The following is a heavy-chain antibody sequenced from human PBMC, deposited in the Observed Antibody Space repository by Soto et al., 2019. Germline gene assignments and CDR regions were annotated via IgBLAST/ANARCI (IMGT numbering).Heavy chain of an antibody. CDR3: ATAQGSSTSLEIYYYYYYGMDV. D-gene: IGHD2-2*01. Sequence: QVQLVQSGAEVKKPGSSVKVSCKASGGTFGSYAISWVRQAPGQGLEWMGGIIPIPGTANYAQKFQGRVTNAADEPTSTTYMELSSLRSEDTAVYYCATAQGSSTSLEIYYYYYYGMDVWGQGTTVTVSS. J-gene: IGHJ6*02. V-gene: IGHV1-69*01. CDR2: IIPIPGTA. CDR1: GGTFGSYA.